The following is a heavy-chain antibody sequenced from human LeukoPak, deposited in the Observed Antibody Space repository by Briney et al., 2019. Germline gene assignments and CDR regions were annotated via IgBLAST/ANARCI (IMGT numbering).Heavy chain of an antibody. J-gene: IGHJ6*03. Sequence: AGGTLRLSCAASGFTFSSFGMSWVRQAPRKGLEWVSTISGTDSSTYYADSVRGRFTISRDNSKNTLYLQMNSLRGEDTALYYCAKGHYYILKLMDVWGKGTTVTISS. D-gene: IGHD3-9*01. CDR2: ISGTDSST. CDR3: AKGHYYILKLMDV. V-gene: IGHV3-23*01. CDR1: GFTFSSFG.